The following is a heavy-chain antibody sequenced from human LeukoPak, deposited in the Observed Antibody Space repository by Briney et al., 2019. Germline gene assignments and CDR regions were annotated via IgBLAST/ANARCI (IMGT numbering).Heavy chain of an antibody. V-gene: IGHV4-39*01. CDR3: ARNADVTVASVTFDY. CDR1: GGSISSSSYY. J-gene: IGHJ4*02. Sequence: PSETLSLTCTVSGGSISSSSYYWGWIRQPPGKGLEWIGSIYYSGSTYYNPSLKSRVTISVDTSKNQFSLRVSFMTAADTAVYSCARNADVTVASVTFDYWGQGTLVTVSS. D-gene: IGHD6-19*01. CDR2: IYYSGST.